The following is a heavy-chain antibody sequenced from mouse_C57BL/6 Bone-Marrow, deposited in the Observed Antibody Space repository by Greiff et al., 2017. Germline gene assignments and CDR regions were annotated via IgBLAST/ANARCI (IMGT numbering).Heavy chain of an antibody. CDR2: IHPNSGST. J-gene: IGHJ1*03. D-gene: IGHD1-1*01. Sequence: VQLQQSGAELVKPGASVKLSCKASGYTFTSYWMHWVKQRPGQGLEWIGMIHPNSGSTNYNEKFKSKATLTVDKSSSTAYMQLSSLTSEDSAVYYCARPYGSSYYWYFDVWGTGTTVTVSS. CDR1: GYTFTSYW. CDR3: ARPYGSSYYWYFDV. V-gene: IGHV1-64*01.